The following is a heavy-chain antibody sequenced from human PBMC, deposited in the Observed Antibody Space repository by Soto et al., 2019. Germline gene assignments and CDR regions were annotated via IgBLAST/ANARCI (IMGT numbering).Heavy chain of an antibody. CDR2: INAGNGNT. J-gene: IGHJ4*02. Sequence: QVQLVQSGAEVKKPGASVKVSCKTSGYTFTSYAMHWVRQAPGQRLEWMGWINAGNGNTKYSQKFQGRVTITRDTSASTAYMELSSLRSEDTAVYYCARGPGGPDGPGDYWGQGTLVTVSS. CDR3: ARGPGGPDGPGDY. CDR1: GYTFTSYA. V-gene: IGHV1-3*01. D-gene: IGHD2-15*01.